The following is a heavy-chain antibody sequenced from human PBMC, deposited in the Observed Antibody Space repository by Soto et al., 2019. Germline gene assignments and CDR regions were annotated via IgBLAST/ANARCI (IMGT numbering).Heavy chain of an antibody. CDR2: ISNRGDT. Sequence: EVQLVESGGGLVQPVGSLRLSCTASGFIVSDTYMNWVRQAPGKGLEWVSVISNRGDTHYADSVRGRFSLSRDIADNTLHLQMNNLRVEDMAVYYCAREPRDCRGGSCSITGDAFDIWGQGTMVTVSS. CDR3: AREPRDCRGGSCSITGDAFDI. CDR1: GFIVSDTY. D-gene: IGHD2-15*01. V-gene: IGHV3-66*01. J-gene: IGHJ3*02.